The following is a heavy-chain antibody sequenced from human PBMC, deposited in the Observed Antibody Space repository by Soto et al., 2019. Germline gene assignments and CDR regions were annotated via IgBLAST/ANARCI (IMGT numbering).Heavy chain of an antibody. J-gene: IGHJ4*02. CDR3: AKGVLWFGELFPPTDFDY. CDR1: GFTFSSYA. CDR2: ISGSGGST. Sequence: GGSLRLSCAASGFTFSSYAMSWVRQAPGKGLEWISTISGSGGSTYYADSVKGRFTISRDNSKNTLYLQMNSLRAEDTAVYYCAKGVLWFGELFPPTDFDYWGQGTLVTVSS. V-gene: IGHV3-23*01. D-gene: IGHD3-10*01.